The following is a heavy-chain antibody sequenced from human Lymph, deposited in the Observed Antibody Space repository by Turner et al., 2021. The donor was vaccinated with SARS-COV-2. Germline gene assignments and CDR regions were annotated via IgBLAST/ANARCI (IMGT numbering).Heavy chain of an antibody. D-gene: IGHD1-26*01. J-gene: IGHJ4*02. CDR1: GFTFSYYW. CDR3: ARMGSSSWHFDY. Sequence: EVQLVESGGGLVQPGGSLRLSCAASGFTFSYYWMSWVRQAPGKGLEWVANIKQDGSEKYYVDSVKGRFTISRDNAKNSLFLQMNSLRAEDTAVYYCARMGSSSWHFDYWGQGTLVTVSS. CDR2: IKQDGSEK. V-gene: IGHV3-7*01.